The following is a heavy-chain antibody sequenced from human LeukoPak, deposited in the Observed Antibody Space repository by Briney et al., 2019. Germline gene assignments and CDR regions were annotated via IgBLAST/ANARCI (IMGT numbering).Heavy chain of an antibody. CDR2: IWFDGTNI. Sequence: GGSLRLSCAASGXTFSNYAMHWVRQAPGKGLEWVAVIWFDGTNIKYGDSVKGRFTISRDNSKNTLYLQMNSLRAEDTAVYYCARMYSGSLDYWGQGTLVTVSS. CDR3: ARMYSGSLDY. J-gene: IGHJ4*02. D-gene: IGHD1-26*01. CDR1: GXTFSNYA. V-gene: IGHV3-33*01.